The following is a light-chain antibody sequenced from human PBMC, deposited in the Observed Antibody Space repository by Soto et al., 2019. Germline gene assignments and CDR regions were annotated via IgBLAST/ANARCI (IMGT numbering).Light chain of an antibody. Sequence: EIVMTQSPSTLSVSPGERATLSCRASQSVSSNVAWYQQIPGQTPRLLIYGASSRASGIPFRFSGSGSGTEFTLTISSRQSEDFAVYYCHQYDDGPFTFGQGTKVDIK. CDR2: GAS. V-gene: IGKV3-15*01. CDR3: HQYDDGPFT. J-gene: IGKJ3*01. CDR1: QSVSSN.